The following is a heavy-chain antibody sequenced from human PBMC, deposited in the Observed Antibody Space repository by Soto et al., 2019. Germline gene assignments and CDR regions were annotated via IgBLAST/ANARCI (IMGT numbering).Heavy chain of an antibody. CDR1: AFTFSNYG. J-gene: IGHJ6*02. Sequence: GGSLRLSCAASAFTFSNYGFRWVRQAPGKGLDWVATISYDGSNKYYADPVKGRFTISRNTSKSTLYLQMHSLRTEDTAIYYCAREYSYGMDVRGQGTRVTVSS. V-gene: IGHV3-30-3*01. D-gene: IGHD2-15*01. CDR2: ISYDGSNK. CDR3: AREYSYGMDV.